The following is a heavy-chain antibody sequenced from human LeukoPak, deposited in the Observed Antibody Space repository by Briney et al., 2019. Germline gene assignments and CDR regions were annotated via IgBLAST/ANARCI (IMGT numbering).Heavy chain of an antibody. D-gene: IGHD4-17*01. V-gene: IGHV4-34*01. Sequence: SETLSLTCAVYGGSFSGYYWSWIRQPPGKGLEWIGEINHSGRINHSGSTNYNPSLKSRVTISVDTSKNQFSLKLSSVTAADTAVYYCARQGPLPYGDYDFDYWGQGTLVTVSS. J-gene: IGHJ4*02. CDR2: INHSGRINHSGST. CDR3: ARQGPLPYGDYDFDY. CDR1: GGSFSGYY.